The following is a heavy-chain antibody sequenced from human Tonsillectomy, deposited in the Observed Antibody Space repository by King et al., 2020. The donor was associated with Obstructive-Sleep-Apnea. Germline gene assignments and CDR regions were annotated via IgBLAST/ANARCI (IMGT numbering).Heavy chain of an antibody. D-gene: IGHD6-19*01. J-gene: IGHJ2*01. V-gene: IGHV1-2*02. CDR2: INPNSGGI. CDR1: GYTFTGYY. CDR3: ARGVAVAGFDWYFDL. Sequence: VQLVESGAEVKKPGASVKVSCKASGYTFTGYYMHWVRQAPGQGLEWMGWINPNSGGINYAQKFQGRVTMTRDTSISTAYMELSRLRSDDTAVYYCARGVAVAGFDWYFDLWGRGTLVTVSS.